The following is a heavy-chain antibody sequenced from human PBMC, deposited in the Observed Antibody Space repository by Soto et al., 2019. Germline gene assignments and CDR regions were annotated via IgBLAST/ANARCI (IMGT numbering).Heavy chain of an antibody. V-gene: IGHV3-30-3*01. CDR1: GFTFSSYA. CDR2: ISYDGSNK. CDR3: ARGYDFWSGYYYPDGMDV. J-gene: IGHJ6*02. Sequence: QVQLVESGGGVVQPGRSLRLSCAASGFTFSSYAMHWVRQAPGKGLEWVAVISYDGSNKNYADSVKGRFTISRDNSKNTLYLQMNSLRAEDTAVYYCARGYDFWSGYYYPDGMDVGGQGTTVTVSS. D-gene: IGHD3-3*01.